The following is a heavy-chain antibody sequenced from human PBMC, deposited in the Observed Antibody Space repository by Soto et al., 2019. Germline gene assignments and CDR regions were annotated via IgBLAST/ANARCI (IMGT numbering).Heavy chain of an antibody. CDR3: ARDGCSGSNCLNWFDP. V-gene: IGHV3-48*01. Sequence: SGGSLRLSCAASGFTFSSDSMNWVRQAPGKGLEWVSYISSSTTKYYADSVKGRFTISRDNAKNSLYLQMNSLRAEDTAVYYCARDGCSGSNCLNWFDPWGQGTLVTVSS. J-gene: IGHJ5*02. CDR1: GFTFSSDS. CDR2: ISSSTTK. D-gene: IGHD2-15*01.